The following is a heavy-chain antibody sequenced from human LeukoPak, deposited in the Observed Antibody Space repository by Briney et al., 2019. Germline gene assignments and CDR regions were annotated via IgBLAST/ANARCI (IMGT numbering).Heavy chain of an antibody. Sequence: SETLSLTCTVSGGSISSSSYYWGWIRQPPGKGLEWIGYIYYSGSTNYNPSLKSRVTISVDTSKNQFSLKLSSVTAADTAVYYCARDCAAAGGALCYWGQGTLVTVSS. V-gene: IGHV4-61*01. D-gene: IGHD6-13*01. J-gene: IGHJ4*02. CDR3: ARDCAAAGGALCY. CDR1: GGSISSSSYY. CDR2: IYYSGST.